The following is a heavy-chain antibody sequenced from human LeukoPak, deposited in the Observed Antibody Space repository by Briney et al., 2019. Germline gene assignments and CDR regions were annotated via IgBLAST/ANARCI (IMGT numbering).Heavy chain of an antibody. V-gene: IGHV3-23*01. CDR3: AKGSRIAARPAIWFDS. Sequence: GGSLRLSCAASGFTFSSYAMNWVRQAPGKGLEWVSSGHSDGTTYYADSVKGRFTVSRDNSKNTLSLQMNSLRAEDTAVYYCAKGSRIAARPAIWFDSWGQGTLVTVSS. J-gene: IGHJ5*01. D-gene: IGHD6-6*01. CDR1: GFTFSSYA. CDR2: SGHSDGTT.